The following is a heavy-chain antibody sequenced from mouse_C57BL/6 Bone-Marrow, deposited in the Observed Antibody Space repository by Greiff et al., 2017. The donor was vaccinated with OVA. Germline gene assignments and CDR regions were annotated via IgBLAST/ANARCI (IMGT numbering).Heavy chain of an antibody. D-gene: IGHD1-1*01. CDR1: GYTFTSYC. J-gene: IGHJ3*01. Sequence: VQLKQSGTVLARPGASVKMSCKTSGYTFTSYCMHWVKQRPGQGLEWIGAIYPGNSDTSYNQKFKGKAKLTAVTSASTAYMELSSLTNEDSAVYYCTRGNFFYYYGRGGFAYWGQGTLVTVSA. CDR3: TRGNFFYYYGRGGFAY. V-gene: IGHV1-5*01. CDR2: IYPGNSDT.